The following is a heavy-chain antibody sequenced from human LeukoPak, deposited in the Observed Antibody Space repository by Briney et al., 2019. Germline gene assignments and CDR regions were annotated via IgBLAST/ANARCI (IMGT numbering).Heavy chain of an antibody. CDR3: ARAPPTADYDFYTPSYYMDV. CDR1: GGSISGYY. D-gene: IGHD3-3*01. Sequence: SETLSLTCTVSGGSISGYYWSWIRQPAGKGLEWIGRIYTGGSTNYNPSLKSRVTISVDTSKNQFSLKLSSVTAADTAVYYCARAPPTADYDFYTPSYYMDVWGKGTTVTVSS. CDR2: IYTGGST. J-gene: IGHJ6*03. V-gene: IGHV4-4*07.